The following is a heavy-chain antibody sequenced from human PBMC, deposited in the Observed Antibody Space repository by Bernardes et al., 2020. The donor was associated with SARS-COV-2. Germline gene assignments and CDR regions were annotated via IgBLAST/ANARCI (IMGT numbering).Heavy chain of an antibody. CDR2: ISNDGSTT. CDR3: ARVTGESWFDP. V-gene: IGHV3-74*01. CDR1: GFTFSRYW. D-gene: IGHD2-21*01. Sequence: GGSLRLSCAASGFTFSRYWMHWVRQAPGKGLVWVSRISNDGSTTSYADSVKGRFTISRDNAKNTLYLQMSSLRGEDTAVYYCARVTGESWFDPWGQGTTVTVSS. J-gene: IGHJ5*01.